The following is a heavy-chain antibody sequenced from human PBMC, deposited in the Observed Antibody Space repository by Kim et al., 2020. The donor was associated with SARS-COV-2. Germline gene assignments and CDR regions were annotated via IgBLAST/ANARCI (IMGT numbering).Heavy chain of an antibody. V-gene: IGHV1-69*08. CDR2: FIPILGTS. CDR3: GRTVGSQSGGFDP. D-gene: IGHD2-15*01. J-gene: IGHJ5*02. CDR1: GGTLNNFT. Sequence: SVKVSCKASGGTLNNFTLSWMRQAPGQGLEWMGRFIPILGTSNYAPKFQGRLILSADKSTNTAYMELSNLRNDDTAVYYCGRTVGSQSGGFDPWGQGTLVTVSS.